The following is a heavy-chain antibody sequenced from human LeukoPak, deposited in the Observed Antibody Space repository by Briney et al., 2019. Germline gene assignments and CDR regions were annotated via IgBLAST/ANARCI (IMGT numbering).Heavy chain of an antibody. J-gene: IGHJ4*02. CDR3: ARALMGGGSRDY. V-gene: IGHV4-59*01. CDR1: GGSIRSYY. Sequence: SETLSLTCTVSGGSIRSYYWSWIRQPPGKRLEWIGYIYYSGSTNYNSSLKSRVTISVDTSKNQFSLKLNSVTAADTAVYYCARALMGGGSRDYWGQGTLVTVSS. CDR2: IYYSGST. D-gene: IGHD2-8*01.